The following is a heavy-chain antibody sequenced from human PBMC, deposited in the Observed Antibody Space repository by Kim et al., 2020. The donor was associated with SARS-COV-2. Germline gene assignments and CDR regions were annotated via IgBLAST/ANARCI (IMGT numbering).Heavy chain of an antibody. CDR1: GGTFSSYA. CDR2: IIPIFGTA. D-gene: IGHD3-10*01. V-gene: IGHV1-69*13. J-gene: IGHJ4*02. Sequence: SVKVSCKASGGTFSSYAISWVRQAPGQGLEWMGGIIPIFGTANYAQKFQGRVTITADESTSTAYMELSSLRSEDTAVYYCASPPHFGEGIVGWGQGTLVTVSS. CDR3: ASPPHFGEGIVG.